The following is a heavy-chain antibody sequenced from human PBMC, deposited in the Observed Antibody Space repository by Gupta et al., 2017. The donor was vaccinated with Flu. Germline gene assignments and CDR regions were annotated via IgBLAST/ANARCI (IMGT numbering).Heavy chain of an antibody. CDR1: GFTFSSYG. CDR2: ISYDGSNK. Sequence: QVQLVESGGGVVQPGRSLRLSCAASGFTFSSYGMHWVRQAPGKGLEWVAVISYDGSNKYYADSVKGRFTISRDNSKNTLYLQMNSLRAEDTAVYYCAKSGEQWLVLWYFQHWGQGTLVTVSS. V-gene: IGHV3-30*18. CDR3: AKSGEQWLVLWYFQH. J-gene: IGHJ1*01. D-gene: IGHD6-19*01.